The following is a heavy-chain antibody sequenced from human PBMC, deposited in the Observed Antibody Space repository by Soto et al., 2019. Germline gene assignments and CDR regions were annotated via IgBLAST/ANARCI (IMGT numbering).Heavy chain of an antibody. D-gene: IGHD3-3*01. CDR3: ARDSQPKGGLRFLEWLLMDV. CDR2: ISSSGSTI. V-gene: IGHV3-48*03. Sequence: EVQLVESGGGLVQPGGSLRLSCAASGFTFSSYEMNWVRQAPGKGLEWVSYISSSGSTIYYADSVKGRFTISRDNAKNSLYLQMNSLRAEDTAVYYCARDSQPKGGLRFLEWLLMDVWGQGTTVTVSS. CDR1: GFTFSSYE. J-gene: IGHJ6*02.